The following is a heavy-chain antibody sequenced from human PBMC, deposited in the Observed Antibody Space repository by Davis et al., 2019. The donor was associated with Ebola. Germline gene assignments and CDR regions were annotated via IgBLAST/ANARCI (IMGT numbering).Heavy chain of an antibody. CDR1: GFTFSSYS. CDR3: ARDLYCSGGSCYGHWDY. V-gene: IGHV3-48*02. Sequence: PGGSLTLSCAASGFTFSSYSMNWVRQAPGKVLEWVSYISSSSSTIYYADSVKGRFTISRDNAKNSLYLQMNSLRDEDTAVYYCARDLYCSGGSCYGHWDYWGQGTLVTVSS. CDR2: ISSSSSTI. J-gene: IGHJ4*02. D-gene: IGHD2-15*01.